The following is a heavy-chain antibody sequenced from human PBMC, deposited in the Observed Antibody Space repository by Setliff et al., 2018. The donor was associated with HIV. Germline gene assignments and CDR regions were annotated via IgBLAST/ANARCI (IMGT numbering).Heavy chain of an antibody. CDR2: IIPIFGTA. J-gene: IGHJ4*02. Sequence: SVKVSCKASGGTFSRYTISWVRQAPGQGLEWMGGIIPIFGTANYAQKFQGRVTITADESTTTVYMELSSLRSEDTAVYYCARALGISSDTNRFDYWGQGTPVTVSS. CDR1: GGTFSRYT. V-gene: IGHV1-69*13. D-gene: IGHD2-8*01. CDR3: ARALGISSDTNRFDY.